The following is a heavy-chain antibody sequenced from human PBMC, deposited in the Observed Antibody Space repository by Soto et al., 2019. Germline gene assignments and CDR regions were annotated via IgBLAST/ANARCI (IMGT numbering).Heavy chain of an antibody. J-gene: IGHJ4*02. CDR1: GYIFTSYW. CDR3: ARHSYGDYQAAPDY. D-gene: IGHD4-17*01. Sequence: GESLKIACKGSGYIFTSYWIGWVRQMPGKGLEWMGIIYPGDSDTRYSPSFQRQFTVPSDKSISTAYLQWSRLKPSDPAIHYCARHSYGDYQAAPDYWGRGTLVAVS. CDR2: IYPGDSDT. V-gene: IGHV5-51*01.